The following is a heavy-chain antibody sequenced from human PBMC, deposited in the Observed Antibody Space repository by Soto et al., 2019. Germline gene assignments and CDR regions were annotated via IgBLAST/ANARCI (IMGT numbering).Heavy chain of an antibody. CDR1: GFTFRDYA. V-gene: IGHV3-23*01. Sequence: PGGSLRLSCAASGFTFRDYAMTWVRQGPGKGLEWISSTSSSGGATYYADSVKDRFTISRDNSKNTVYLQMNSLKAEDTAVYYCTKGPSRAYSGSSRYSDSWGQGALVPVSS. CDR3: TKGPSRAYSGSSRYSDS. D-gene: IGHD6-6*01. CDR2: TSSSGGAT. J-gene: IGHJ4*02.